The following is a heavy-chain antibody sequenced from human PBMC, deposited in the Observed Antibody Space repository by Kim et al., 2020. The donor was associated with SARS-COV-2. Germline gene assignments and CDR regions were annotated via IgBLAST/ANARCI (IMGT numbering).Heavy chain of an antibody. CDR3: ANPVLLWFGEFES. J-gene: IGHJ5*01. D-gene: IGHD3-10*01. Sequence: YNPSLKSRVTISVDTSKNQFSLKLSSVTAADTAVYYCANPVLLWFGEFESWGQGTLVTVSS. V-gene: IGHV4-39*07.